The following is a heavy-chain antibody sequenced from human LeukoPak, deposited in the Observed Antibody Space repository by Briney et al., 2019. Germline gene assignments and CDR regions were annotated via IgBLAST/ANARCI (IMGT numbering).Heavy chain of an antibody. CDR1: SGSIASTTW. CDR3: ASLWPYQLSAFDI. CDR2: INHSGNT. D-gene: IGHD2-2*01. V-gene: IGHV4-4*02. Sequence: SGTLSLTCAVSSGSIASTTWWSWVRQPPGKGLEWIGEINHSGNTYYSPSLKSRVTISVDTSDNQFSLTLTSVTAADTAVYYCASLWPYQLSAFDIWGQGTMVTVSS. J-gene: IGHJ3*02.